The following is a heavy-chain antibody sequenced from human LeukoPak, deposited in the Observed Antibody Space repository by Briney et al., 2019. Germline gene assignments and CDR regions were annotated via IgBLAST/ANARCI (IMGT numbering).Heavy chain of an antibody. D-gene: IGHD4-23*01. CDR2: INHSGST. V-gene: IGHV4-34*01. Sequence: SETLSLTCAVYGGSFSGYYWSWIRQPPGEGLEWIGEINHSGSTNYNPSLKSRVTISVDTSKNQFSLKLSSVTAADTAVYYCVRNSSPYYYYYYMDVWGKGTTVTVSS. CDR1: GGSFSGYY. CDR3: VRNSSPYYYYYYMDV. J-gene: IGHJ6*03.